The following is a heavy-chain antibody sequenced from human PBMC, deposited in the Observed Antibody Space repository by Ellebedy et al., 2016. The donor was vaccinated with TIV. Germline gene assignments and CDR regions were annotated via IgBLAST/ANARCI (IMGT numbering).Heavy chain of an antibody. V-gene: IGHV3-7*03. Sequence: GESLKISCVDSGLTFSRYWMSWVRQTPGRGLEWVANIKQDGSDKNYVDSVKGRFTISRDNAKNSLYLQMNSLGADDTAVYYCARGTGYCSSTSCSGETDWGQGTPVTVPS. J-gene: IGHJ4*02. CDR1: GLTFSRYW. CDR3: ARGTGYCSSTSCSGETD. CDR2: IKQDGSDK. D-gene: IGHD2-2*01.